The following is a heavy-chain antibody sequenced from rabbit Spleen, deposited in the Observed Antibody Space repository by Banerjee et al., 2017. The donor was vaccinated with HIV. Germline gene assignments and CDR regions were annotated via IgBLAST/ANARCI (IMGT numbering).Heavy chain of an antibody. CDR3: ARDKELDIWGYEFNL. Sequence: EESGGGLVKPGGTLTLTCKASGFSLFSYWMCWVRQAPGKGLEWIACIYAGDGSTDYANWVNGRFTISKTSSTVDLKMTSLTAADTATYFCARDKELDIWGYEFNLWGQGTLVTVS. CDR1: GFSLFSYW. CDR2: IYAGDGST. V-gene: IGHV1S42*01. D-gene: IGHD3-1*01. J-gene: IGHJ4*01.